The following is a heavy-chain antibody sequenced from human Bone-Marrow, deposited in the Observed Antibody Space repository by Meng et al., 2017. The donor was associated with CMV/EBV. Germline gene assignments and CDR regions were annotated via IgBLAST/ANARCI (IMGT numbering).Heavy chain of an antibody. D-gene: IGHD1-26*01. CDR2: IYYSGST. CDR1: GGSISSSSYY. V-gene: IGHV4-39*06. CDR3: APGFRSWSGSYSS. J-gene: IGHJ5*02. Sequence: RLQRKGSGPGLGKPSVTLSLTCTVSGGSISSSSYYWGWIRQPPGKGLEWIGSIYYSGSTYYNPSLKSRVTISIDTSKNQFSLKLSSVTATDTAVYYCAPGFRSWSGSYSSWGQGTLVTVSS.